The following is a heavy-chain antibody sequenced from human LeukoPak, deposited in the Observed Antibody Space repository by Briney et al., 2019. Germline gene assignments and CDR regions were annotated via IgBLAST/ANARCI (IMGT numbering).Heavy chain of an antibody. D-gene: IGHD3-3*01. J-gene: IGHJ4*02. V-gene: IGHV4-39*07. CDR2: IYHSGSM. CDR1: GGSINSSDYY. CDR3: ARKGSGYYYYFDY. Sequence: SETLSLTCTISGGSINSSDYYWGWIRQPPGKGLEWIGSIYHSGSMYASLKSRVTISVDTSKNQFSLKLSSVTAADTAVYYCARKGSGYYYYFDYWGQGTLVTVSS.